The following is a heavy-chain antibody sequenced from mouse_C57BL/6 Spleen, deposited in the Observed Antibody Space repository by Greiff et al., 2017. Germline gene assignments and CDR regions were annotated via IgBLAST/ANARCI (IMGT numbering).Heavy chain of an antibody. D-gene: IGHD1-1*01. V-gene: IGHV1-42*01. CDR2: INPSTGGT. Sequence: VQLQQSGPELVKPGASVKISCKASGYSFTGYYMNWVKQSPEKSLEWIGEINPSTGGTTYNQKFKAKATLTVYKSSSTAYMQLKSLTSEDSAVYYCARYYGSSYVWYFDVWGTGTTVTVSS. CDR1: GYSFTGYY. CDR3: ARYYGSSYVWYFDV. J-gene: IGHJ1*03.